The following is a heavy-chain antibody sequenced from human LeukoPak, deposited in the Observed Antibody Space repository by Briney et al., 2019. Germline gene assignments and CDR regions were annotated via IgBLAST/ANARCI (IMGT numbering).Heavy chain of an antibody. CDR3: ARARYDYVWGSYRYALDY. V-gene: IGHV1-2*02. CDR2: INPNSGGT. J-gene: IGHJ4*02. Sequence: ASVKVSCKASGYTFTGYYMHWVRQAPGQGLEWMGWINPNSGGTNYAQKFQGRVTMTRDTSISTAYMELSRLRSDDTAVYYCARARYDYVWGSYRYALDYWGQGTLVTVSS. CDR1: GYTFTGYY. D-gene: IGHD3-16*02.